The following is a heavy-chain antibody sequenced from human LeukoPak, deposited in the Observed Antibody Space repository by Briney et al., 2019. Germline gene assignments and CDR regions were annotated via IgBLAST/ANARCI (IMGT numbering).Heavy chain of an antibody. Sequence: PGGSLRLSCAASRFTFSTYWMHWVRQAPGKGLVWVSRINSDGSSTGYADSVKGRFTISRDNAKNSLYLQMNSLRAEDTAVYYCATGDYGAFDIWGQGAMVTVSS. CDR2: INSDGSST. V-gene: IGHV3-74*01. CDR1: RFTFSTYW. D-gene: IGHD4-17*01. J-gene: IGHJ3*02. CDR3: ATGDYGAFDI.